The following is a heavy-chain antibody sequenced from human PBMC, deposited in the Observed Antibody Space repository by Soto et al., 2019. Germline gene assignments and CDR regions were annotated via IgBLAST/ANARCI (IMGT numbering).Heavy chain of an antibody. V-gene: IGHV3-30*18. CDR2: ISYDGSNK. D-gene: IGHD2-15*01. CDR3: AKEPFLFFSGGSCSPTHRRKKGNYFDY. Sequence: GGSLRLSCAASGFTFSSYGMHWVRQAPGKGLEWVAVISYDGSNKYYADSVKGRFTISRDNSKNTLYLQMNSLRAEDTAVYYYAKEPFLFFSGGSCSPTHRRKKGNYFDYWGQGTLVTVSS. CDR1: GFTFSSYG. J-gene: IGHJ4*02.